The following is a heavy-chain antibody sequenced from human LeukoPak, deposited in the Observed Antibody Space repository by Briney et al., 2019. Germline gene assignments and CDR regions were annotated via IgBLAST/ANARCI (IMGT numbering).Heavy chain of an antibody. CDR1: GFTFTSHG. J-gene: IGHJ4*02. D-gene: IGHD3-10*01. CDR3: ARDISRGSLDC. Sequence: GRSLRLSCAASGFTFTSHGFYWVRQAPGKGLEWVAIIWYDGSKKYYADSVKGRFTISRDDSKNTLYLQMNSLRDGDTAVYYCARDISRGSLDCWGQGTLVTVSS. V-gene: IGHV3-33*01. CDR2: IWYDGSKK.